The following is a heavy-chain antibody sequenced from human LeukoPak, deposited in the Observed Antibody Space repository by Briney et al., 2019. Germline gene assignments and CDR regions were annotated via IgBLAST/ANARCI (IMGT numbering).Heavy chain of an antibody. V-gene: IGHV3-30-3*01. J-gene: IGHJ1*01. Sequence: PGRSLRLSCAASGFTFSSYAMHWVRQAPGKGLEWVAVISYDGSNKYYADSVKGRFTISRDNSKNTLYLQMNSLRAEDTAVYYCAIPPGYSSSWYGNEYFQHWGQGTLVTVSS. D-gene: IGHD6-13*01. CDR3: AIPPGYSSSWYGNEYFQH. CDR2: ISYDGSNK. CDR1: GFTFSSYA.